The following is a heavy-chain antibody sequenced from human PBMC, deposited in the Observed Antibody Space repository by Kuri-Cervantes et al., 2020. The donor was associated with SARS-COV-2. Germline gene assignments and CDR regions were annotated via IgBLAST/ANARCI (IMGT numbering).Heavy chain of an antibody. V-gene: IGHV3-30*19. D-gene: IGHD6-6*01. CDR1: GFTFSSYG. CDR3: ARGPSSSSFAGAKSRNDY. J-gene: IGHJ4*02. Sequence: GGSLRLSCAASGFTFSSYGMHWVRQAPGKGLEWVAVIWYDGSNKYYAGSVKGRFTISRDNSKNTLYLQMNSLRAEDTAVYYCARGPSSSSFAGAKSRNDYWGQGTLVTVSS. CDR2: IWYDGSNK.